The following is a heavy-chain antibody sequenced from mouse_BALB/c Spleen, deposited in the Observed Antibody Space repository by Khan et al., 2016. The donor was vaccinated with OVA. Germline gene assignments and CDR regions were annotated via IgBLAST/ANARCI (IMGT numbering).Heavy chain of an antibody. Sequence: EVELVESGGGLVQSGGSLRLSCATSGFTFTDYYMSWVRQPPGKALEWLGFIRNKANGYTTEYSASGKGRFTISRDNSQSIVHLQMNHLRAEDSATYYCARETVVDIYWYLDVWGAGTTVTVSS. V-gene: IGHV7-3*02. CDR2: IRNKANGYTT. D-gene: IGHD1-1*01. J-gene: IGHJ1*01. CDR1: GFTFTDYY. CDR3: ARETVVDIYWYLDV.